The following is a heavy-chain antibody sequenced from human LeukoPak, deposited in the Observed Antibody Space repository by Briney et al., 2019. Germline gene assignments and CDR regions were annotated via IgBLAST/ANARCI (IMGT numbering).Heavy chain of an antibody. CDR3: AREAYYYDSSGTSNFDY. V-gene: IGHV3-30*03. J-gene: IGHJ4*02. D-gene: IGHD3-22*01. CDR2: ISYDGSNK. Sequence: GGSLRLSCAASGFTFSSYGMHWVRQAPGKGLEWVAVISYDGSNKYYADSVKGRFTISRDNSKNTLYLQMNSLRAEDTAVYYCAREAYYYDSSGTSNFDYWGQGTLVTVSS. CDR1: GFTFSSYG.